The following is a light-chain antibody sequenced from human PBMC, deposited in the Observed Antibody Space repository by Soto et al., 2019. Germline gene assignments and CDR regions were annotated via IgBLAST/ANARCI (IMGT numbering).Light chain of an antibody. CDR2: GAS. CDR1: QSVSSSY. CDR3: QQYSSSPPEFT. J-gene: IGKJ3*01. Sequence: EIVLTQSPGTLSLSPGERVTLSCRASQSVSSSYLAWYQQRPGQAPRLLIFGASYRATGIPDRFSGSGSGTAFTLTISRLEPEDFAVYYCQQYSSSPPEFTFGPGTRVDSK. V-gene: IGKV3-20*01.